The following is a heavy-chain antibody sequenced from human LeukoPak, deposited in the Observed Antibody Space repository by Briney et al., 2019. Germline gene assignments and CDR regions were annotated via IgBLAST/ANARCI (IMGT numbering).Heavy chain of an antibody. J-gene: IGHJ4*02. CDR1: GYTFTSYG. CDR3: ARVNVGSESYRYYFDY. Sequence: ASVKVSCKASGYTFTSYGISWVRQAPGQGLEWMGWISAYNGNKNYAQKLQGRVTMTTDTSTSTAYMELRSLRSDDTAVYYCARVNVGSESYRYYFDYWGQGTLVTVSS. CDR2: ISAYNGNK. D-gene: IGHD1-26*01. V-gene: IGHV1-18*01.